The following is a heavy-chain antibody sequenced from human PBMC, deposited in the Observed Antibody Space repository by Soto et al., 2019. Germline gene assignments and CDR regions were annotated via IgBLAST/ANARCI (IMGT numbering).Heavy chain of an antibody. V-gene: IGHV3-23*01. CDR2: LSGNGGSA. D-gene: IGHD1-26*01. CDR1: GFIFKNYA. J-gene: IGHJ1*01. Sequence: EVHLLESGGGLVQPGGSLRLSCTASGFIFKNYAMAWVRQSPGKGLEWVSGLSGNGGSAYYADSVKGQFTISRDNSDNTLYLQIRSLRDEDTAVYYCAQVRGIVGATGYFEHWGQGTLVTVSS. CDR3: AQVRGIVGATGYFEH.